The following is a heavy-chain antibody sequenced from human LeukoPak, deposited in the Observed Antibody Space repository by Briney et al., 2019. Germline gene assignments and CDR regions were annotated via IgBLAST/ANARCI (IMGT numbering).Heavy chain of an antibody. V-gene: IGHV3-23*01. CDR3: AKDLAYDSSGYYHEPSY. CDR2: ISGSGGST. D-gene: IGHD3-22*01. J-gene: IGHJ4*02. CDR1: GFTFSSYG. Sequence: GGSLRLSCAASGFTFSSYGMSWVRQAPGKGLEWVSAISGSGGSTYYADSVKGRFTISRDNSKNTLYLQMNSLRAEDTAVYYCAKDLAYDSSGYYHEPSYWGQGTLVTVSS.